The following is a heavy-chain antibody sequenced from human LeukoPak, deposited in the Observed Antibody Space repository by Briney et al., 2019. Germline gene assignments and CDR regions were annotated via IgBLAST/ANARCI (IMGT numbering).Heavy chain of an antibody. V-gene: IGHV3-66*01. D-gene: IGHD3-10*01. CDR3: ARVTFNYFGSGDAFDI. CDR2: IYSDGST. CDR1: GFXVSSNY. J-gene: IGHJ3*02. Sequence: GGSLRLSCAASGFXVSSNYISWVRQAPGKGLEWLSCIYSDGSTYYADSVKGRFTISRDNSKNTLYLQMNSLRAEYTAVYYCARVTFNYFGSGDAFDIWGQGTMVTVSS.